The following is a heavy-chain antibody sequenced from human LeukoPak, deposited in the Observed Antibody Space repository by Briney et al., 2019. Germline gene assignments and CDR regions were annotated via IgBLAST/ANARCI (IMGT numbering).Heavy chain of an antibody. D-gene: IGHD3-22*01. CDR2: IYYSGST. CDR1: GGSISSYY. CDR3: TSYYYDSSGYYNFDY. J-gene: IGHJ4*02. Sequence: SETLSLTYTVSGGSISSYYWSWIRPPPGKGLEWIGYIYYSGSTNYNPSLKSRVTISVDTSKNQFSLKLSSVTAADTAVYYCTSYYYDSSGYYNFDYWGQGTLVTVSS. V-gene: IGHV4-59*01.